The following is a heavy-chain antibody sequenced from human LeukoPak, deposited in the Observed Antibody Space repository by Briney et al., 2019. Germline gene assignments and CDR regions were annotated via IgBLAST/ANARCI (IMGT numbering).Heavy chain of an antibody. V-gene: IGHV3-30-3*01. D-gene: IGHD5-24*01. Sequence: GGSLRLSCAASGFTFSSYAMHWVRQAPGKGLEWVAVISYDGSNKYYADSVKGRFTISRDNSKNTLYLQMNSLRAEDTAVYYCAREDLRRDGYKQPSSAFDYWGQGTLVTVSS. CDR2: ISYDGSNK. CDR3: AREDLRRDGYKQPSSAFDY. J-gene: IGHJ4*02. CDR1: GFTFSSYA.